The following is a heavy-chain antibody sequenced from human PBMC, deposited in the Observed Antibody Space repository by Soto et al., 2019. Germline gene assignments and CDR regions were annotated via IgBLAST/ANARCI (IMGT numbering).Heavy chain of an antibody. V-gene: IGHV4-61*08. CDR2: IYYSGST. J-gene: IGHJ3*02. CDR3: ARVGHYYGSGAKFFDI. D-gene: IGHD3-10*01. CDR1: GGSISSGGYY. Sequence: PSETLSLTCTVSGGSISSGGYYWSWIRQHPGKGLEWIGYIYYSGSTNYNPSPKSRVTISVDTSKNQFSLKLSSVTAADTAVYYCARVGHYYGSGAKFFDIWGQGTMVTVSS.